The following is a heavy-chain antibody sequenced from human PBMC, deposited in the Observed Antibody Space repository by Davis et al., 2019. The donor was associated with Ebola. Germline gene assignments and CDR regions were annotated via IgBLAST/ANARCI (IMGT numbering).Heavy chain of an antibody. CDR3: ARAQFPTTSDH. V-gene: IGHV3-53*05. CDR2: IYSGGST. CDR1: GFTVSSNY. Sequence: PGGSLRLSCAASGFTVSSNYMSWVRQAPGKGLEWVSVIYSGGSTYYADSVKGRFTISRDNAKNSLYLQMNSLRSDDTAVYYCARAQFPTTSDHWGQGTLVTVSS. D-gene: IGHD1-1*01. J-gene: IGHJ4*02.